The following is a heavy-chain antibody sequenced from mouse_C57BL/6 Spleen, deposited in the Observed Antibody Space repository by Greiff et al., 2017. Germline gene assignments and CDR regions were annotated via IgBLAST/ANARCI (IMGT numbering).Heavy chain of an antibody. CDR3: TRGGYYGSSYAMDY. D-gene: IGHD1-1*01. J-gene: IGHJ4*01. CDR1: GYTFTDYE. CDR2: IDPETGGT. V-gene: IGHV1-15*01. Sequence: VKVVESGAELVRPGASVTLSCKASGYTFTDYEMHWVKQTPVHGLEWIGAIDPETGGTAYNQKFKGKAILTADKSSSTAYMELRSLTSEDSAVYYCTRGGYYGSSYAMDYWGQGTSVTVSS.